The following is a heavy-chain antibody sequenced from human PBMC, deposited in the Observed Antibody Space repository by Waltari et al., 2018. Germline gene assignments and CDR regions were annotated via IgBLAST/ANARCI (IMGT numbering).Heavy chain of an antibody. CDR1: GYSFDSYW. D-gene: IGHD6-6*01. CDR2: IYPGDSDT. V-gene: IGHV5-51*03. CDR3: ARPMDVSSIVAIDY. J-gene: IGHJ4*02. Sequence: DVQLVQSGPDVKQPGESLKISCKGSGYSFDSYWIAWVRQMPGKGLEWMGIIYPGDSDTRYSPSFQGQVTISADKSISTAYLQWSSLKASDTAMYYCARPMDVSSIVAIDYWGQGTLVTVSS.